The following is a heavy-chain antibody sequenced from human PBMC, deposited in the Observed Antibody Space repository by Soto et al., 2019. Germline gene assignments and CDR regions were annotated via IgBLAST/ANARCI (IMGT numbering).Heavy chain of an antibody. J-gene: IGHJ4*02. CDR1: GFTFSSYA. V-gene: IGHV3-23*01. D-gene: IGHD6-13*01. Sequence: TGGSLRLSCAASGFTFSSYAMSWVRQAPGKGLEWVSAISGSGGSTYYADSVKGRFTISRDNSKNTLYLQMNSLRAEDTAVYYCAEGKYSSRAFDYWGQGTLVTVSS. CDR3: AEGKYSSRAFDY. CDR2: ISGSGGST.